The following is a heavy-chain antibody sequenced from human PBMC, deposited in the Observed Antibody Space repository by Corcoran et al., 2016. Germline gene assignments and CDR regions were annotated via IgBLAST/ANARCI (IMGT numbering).Heavy chain of an antibody. J-gene: IGHJ6*02. D-gene: IGHD3-9*01. CDR1: GGSISSYY. V-gene: IGHV4-4*07. CDR2: IYTSGST. CDR3: AGVLAADHYYYYGMDV. Sequence: QVQLQESGPGLVKPSETLSLTCTVSGGSISSYYWSWIRQPAGKGLEWIGRIYTSGSTNYNPSLKSRVTMSVDTSKNQFSLKLSSVTAADTAVYYCAGVLAADHYYYYGMDVWGQGTTVTVSS.